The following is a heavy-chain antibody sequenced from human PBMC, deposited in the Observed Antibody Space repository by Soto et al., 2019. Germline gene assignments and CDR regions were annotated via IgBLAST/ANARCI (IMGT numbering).Heavy chain of an antibody. Sequence: TSETLSLTCTVSGGSISSGGYYWSWIRQHPGKGLEWIGYIYYSGSTYYNPSLKSRVTISVDTSKNQFSLKLSSVTAADPAVYYCARGVTMVRGVIHTPYFDYWGQGTLVTVSS. CDR2: IYYSGST. CDR1: GGSISSGGYY. CDR3: ARGVTMVRGVIHTPYFDY. J-gene: IGHJ4*02. D-gene: IGHD3-10*01. V-gene: IGHV4-31*03.